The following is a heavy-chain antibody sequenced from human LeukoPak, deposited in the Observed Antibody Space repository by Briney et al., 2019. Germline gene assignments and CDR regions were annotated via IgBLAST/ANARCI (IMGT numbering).Heavy chain of an antibody. J-gene: IGHJ4*02. CDR3: APDYYGSGRPEDDY. D-gene: IGHD3-10*01. CDR2: IIPIFGTA. CDR1: GGTFSSYA. Sequence: ASVKVSCKASGGTFSSYAISWVRQAPGQGLEWMGRIIPIFGTANYAQKFQGRVTTTTDESTSTAYMELSSLRSEDTAVYYCAPDYYGSGRPEDDYWGQGTLVTVSS. V-gene: IGHV1-69*05.